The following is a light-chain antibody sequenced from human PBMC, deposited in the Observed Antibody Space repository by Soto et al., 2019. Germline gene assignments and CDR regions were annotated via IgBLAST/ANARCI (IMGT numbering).Light chain of an antibody. CDR3: SSYAGSNTHV. CDR2: EVS. J-gene: IGLJ1*01. Sequence: QSVLTQPPSASGSPGGSVSISCTGTSSDVGSYNFVSWYQQRPGKAPKFVISEVSKRPSGVPDRFSGSKSGNTASLTVSGLQAEDEADYYCSSYAGSNTHVFGTGTKVTVL. CDR1: SSDVGSYNF. V-gene: IGLV2-8*01.